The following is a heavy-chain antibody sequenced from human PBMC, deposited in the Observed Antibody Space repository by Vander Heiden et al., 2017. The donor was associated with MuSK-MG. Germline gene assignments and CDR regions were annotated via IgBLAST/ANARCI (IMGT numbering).Heavy chain of an antibody. Sequence: QVQLVESGGGVVQLGTSWRLSCGSVGASFSTYAMDCVRQVPGKGLEWVVIMSDDGGQEFYAASVRRRVTVSRDNSKNMLFLQMNSLTTEDTAMYFCASLPGHDYGQWCGQWGQGTLVTVS. V-gene: IGHV3-30*04. D-gene: IGHD4-17*01. CDR2: MSDDGGQE. CDR3: ASLPGHDYGQWCGQ. CDR1: GASFSTYA. J-gene: IGHJ4*02.